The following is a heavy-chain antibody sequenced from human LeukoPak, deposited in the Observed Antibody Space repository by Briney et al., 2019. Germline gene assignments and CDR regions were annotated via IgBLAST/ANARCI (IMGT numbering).Heavy chain of an antibody. CDR3: ARDPYYYGSGSYYGYWFDP. CDR2: ISYDGSNK. Sequence: PGRSLRLSCAASGFTFSSYGMHWVRQAPGKGLEWVAVISYDGSNKYYADSVKGRFTISRDNSKNTLYLQMNSLRAEDTAVYYCARDPYYYGSGSYYGYWFDPWGQGTLVTVSS. V-gene: IGHV3-30*19. CDR1: GFTFSSYG. J-gene: IGHJ5*02. D-gene: IGHD3-10*01.